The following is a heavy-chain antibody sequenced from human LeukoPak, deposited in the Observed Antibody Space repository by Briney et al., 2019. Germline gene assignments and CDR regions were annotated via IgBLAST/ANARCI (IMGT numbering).Heavy chain of an antibody. J-gene: IGHJ5*02. Sequence: GGSLRLSCAGSGFTFRSYWMSWVRQAPGKGLEWVSSISSSSSHIYYADSVKGRFTISRDNAKNSLYLQMNSLRAEDTAVFYCARDLETGGTGGFDPWGQGTLVTVSS. D-gene: IGHD7-27*01. CDR3: ARDLETGGTGGFDP. CDR1: GFTFRSYW. CDR2: ISSSSSHI. V-gene: IGHV3-21*01.